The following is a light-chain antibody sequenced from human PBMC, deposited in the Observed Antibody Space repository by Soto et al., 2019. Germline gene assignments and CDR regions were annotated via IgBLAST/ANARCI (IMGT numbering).Light chain of an antibody. CDR3: SSYTSSSTLV. J-gene: IGLJ1*01. V-gene: IGLV2-14*01. CDR2: DVS. Sequence: ALTQPASVSGSPGQSITISCTGTSSDVGAYNSVAWYQHNPGKAPKLMIYDVSNRPSGVSSRFSGSKSANTASLSISGLQADDEADYYCSSYTSSSTLVFGTGTKVTVL. CDR1: SSDVGAYNS.